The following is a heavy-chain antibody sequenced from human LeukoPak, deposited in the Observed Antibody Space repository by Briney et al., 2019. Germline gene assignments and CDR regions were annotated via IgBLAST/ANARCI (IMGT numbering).Heavy chain of an antibody. J-gene: IGHJ4*02. CDR3: AKDRVGGAAAYYFDY. CDR1: GFTFSSYG. V-gene: IGHV3-30*02. CDR2: IRYYGSNK. D-gene: IGHD6-13*01. Sequence: GGSLRLSCAASGFTFSSYGMHWVRQAPGKGLEWVGFIRYYGSNKYYADSVKGRFTISRDNSKNTLYLQMNSLRAEDTAVYYCAKDRVGGAAAYYFDYWGQGPLVTVSS.